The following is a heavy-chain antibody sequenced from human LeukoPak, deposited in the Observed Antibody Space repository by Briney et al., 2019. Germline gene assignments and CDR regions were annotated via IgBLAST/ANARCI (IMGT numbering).Heavy chain of an antibody. CDR2: IRQDGSEK. CDR1: GFTFSSSW. V-gene: IGHV3-7*01. CDR3: ARGGTTFDY. Sequence: GGSLRLSCAASGFTFSSSWMSWVRQAPGKGLEWVANIRQDGSEKYYVDSVKGRFTISRDNAKNSLYLQMNSLRAEDTAVYYCARGGTTFDYWGQGTLVTVSS. J-gene: IGHJ4*02. D-gene: IGHD4-11*01.